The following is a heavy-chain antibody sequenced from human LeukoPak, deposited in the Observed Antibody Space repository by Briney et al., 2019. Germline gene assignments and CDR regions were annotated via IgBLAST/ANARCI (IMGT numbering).Heavy chain of an antibody. D-gene: IGHD3-10*01. CDR3: ARETEGSGSYYLSYYYYYMDV. V-gene: IGHV4-34*01. CDR1: GVTFRSFF. J-gene: IGHJ6*03. Sequence: SGTLSLTCAVSGVTFRSFFWRWIRQPPGKGPAWVCEIDHSGRTNYDPSLERRVTISVDTSKNQFSLRLSSVTAADTAVYYCARETEGSGSYYLSYYYYYMDVWGKGTTVTVSS. CDR2: IDHSGRT.